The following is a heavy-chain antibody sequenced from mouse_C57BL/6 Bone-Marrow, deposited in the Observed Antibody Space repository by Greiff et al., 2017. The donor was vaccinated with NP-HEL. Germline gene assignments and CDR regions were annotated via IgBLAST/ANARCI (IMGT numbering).Heavy chain of an antibody. V-gene: IGHV1-54*01. CDR2: INPGRGGT. CDR1: GYAFTNYL. D-gene: IGHD1-1*02. Sequence: QVQLQQSGAELVRPGTSVKVSCKASGYAFTNYLIERVKQRHGQGLEWIGVINPGRGGTNYNEKFKGKATLTADKSSSTAYMQLSSLTSEDSAVYFCARLGGYFDDWGQGTTLTVSS. J-gene: IGHJ2*01. CDR3: ARLGGYFDD.